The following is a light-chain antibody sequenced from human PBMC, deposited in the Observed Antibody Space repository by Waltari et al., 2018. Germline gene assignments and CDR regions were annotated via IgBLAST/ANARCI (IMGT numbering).Light chain of an antibody. V-gene: IGKV3-11*01. Sequence: EIVLTQSPATLSLSPGERATLSCRASQSVSSYLAWYQQKPGQAPRLLIHDASNRATGIPARFSGSWSGTDFTLTISSLEPEDFAVYYCQQRSNWPPTFGGGTKVEIK. CDR1: QSVSSY. J-gene: IGKJ4*01. CDR3: QQRSNWPPT. CDR2: DAS.